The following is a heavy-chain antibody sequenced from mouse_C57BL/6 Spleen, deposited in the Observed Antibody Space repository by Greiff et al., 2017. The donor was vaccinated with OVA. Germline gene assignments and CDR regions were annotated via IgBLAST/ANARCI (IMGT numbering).Heavy chain of an antibody. J-gene: IGHJ3*01. Sequence: EVQLQQSGPELVKPGASVKIPCKASGYTFTDYYMDWVKQSHGKSLEWIGDINPNNGGTIYNQKFKGKATLTVDKSSSTAYMELRSLTSDDTAVCYCARSHPGFAYWGQGTLVTVSA. CDR2: INPNNGGT. V-gene: IGHV1-18*01. CDR3: ARSHPGFAY. CDR1: GYTFTDYY.